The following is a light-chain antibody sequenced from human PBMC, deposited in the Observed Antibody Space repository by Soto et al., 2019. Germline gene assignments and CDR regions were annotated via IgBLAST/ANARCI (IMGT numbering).Light chain of an antibody. Sequence: EIVMTQSPATLSVSPGERASLSCRASQSVSSNLAWYQQKPGQAPRLLIYGASTRATGTPTRFSGSGSGTEFTLTISSLQSEDFATYYCQQYYSTPYTFGQGTKVDIK. V-gene: IGKV3-15*01. J-gene: IGKJ2*01. CDR1: QSVSSN. CDR2: GAS. CDR3: QQYYSTPYT.